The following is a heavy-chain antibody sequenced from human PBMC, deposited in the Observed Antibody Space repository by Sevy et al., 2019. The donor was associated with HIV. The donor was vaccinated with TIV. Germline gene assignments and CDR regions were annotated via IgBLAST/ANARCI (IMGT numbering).Heavy chain of an antibody. CDR2: IRSKANSYAT. D-gene: IGHD5-18*01. V-gene: IGHV3-73*01. CDR1: GFTFSGSA. J-gene: IGHJ4*02. CDR3: TRRGYSYGDDY. Sequence: GGSLRLSCAASGFTFSGSAMHWVRQASGKGLEWVGRIRSKANSYATAYAASVKGRFTISRDDSKNTAYLQMNSLKTEDTAVYYCTRRGYSYGDDYWGQGTLVTVSS.